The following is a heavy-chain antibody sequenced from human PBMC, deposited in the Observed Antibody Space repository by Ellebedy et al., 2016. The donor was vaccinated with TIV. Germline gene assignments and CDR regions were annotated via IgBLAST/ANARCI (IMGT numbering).Heavy chain of an antibody. V-gene: IGHV3-53*04. CDR3: ARGPHYYGSGNSWFDP. CDR2: IYNGGTT. D-gene: IGHD3-10*01. Sequence: PGGSLRLSCAASGFTVSSNYMSWVRQAPGEGLEWVSLIYNGGTTYYADSVKGRFTISRHNSKNTLYLQMNSLRAEDTAVYYCARGPHYYGSGNSWFDPWGQGTLVTVSS. CDR1: GFTVSSNY. J-gene: IGHJ5*02.